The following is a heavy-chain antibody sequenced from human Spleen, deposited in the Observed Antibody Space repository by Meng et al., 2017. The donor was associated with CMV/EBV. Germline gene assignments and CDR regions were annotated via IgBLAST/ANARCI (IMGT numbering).Heavy chain of an antibody. J-gene: IGHJ4*02. V-gene: IGHV1-18*01. CDR3: ARSITIFQIDY. CDR1: DYSFTSYG. Sequence: ASVQVSCKASDYSFTSYGITWVRQAPGQGLEWLGWINTYNGNTNYAQKLQDRVTMTTDTSTRTAYMELRSLRSDDTAVYYCARSITIFQIDYWGQGTLVTVSS. CDR2: INTYNGNT. D-gene: IGHD3-9*01.